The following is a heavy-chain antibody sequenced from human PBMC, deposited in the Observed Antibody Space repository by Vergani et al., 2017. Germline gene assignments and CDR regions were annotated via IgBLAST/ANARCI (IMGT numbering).Heavy chain of an antibody. D-gene: IGHD2-15*01. CDR2: MNPNSGNT. CDR1: GYTFTSYD. J-gene: IGHJ6*02. CDR3: ASGGGYCSGGSCFTLHTYYYYGMDV. V-gene: IGHV1-8*03. Sequence: QVKLVQSGAEVKKPGASVKVSCKASGYTFTSYDINWVRQATGQGLEWMGWMNPNSGNTGYAQKFQGRVTITRNTSISTAYMELSSLRSEDTAVYYCASGGGYCSGGSCFTLHTYYYYGMDVWGQGTTVTVSS.